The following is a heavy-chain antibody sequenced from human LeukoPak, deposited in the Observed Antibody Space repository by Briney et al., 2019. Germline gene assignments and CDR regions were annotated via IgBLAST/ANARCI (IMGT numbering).Heavy chain of an antibody. Sequence: GGSLRLSCAASGFTFSNAWMSWVRQAPGKGLEWVGRIKSKTDGGTTDYAAPVKGRFTISRDDSKNTLYLQMNSLKTEDTAVYYCTTVYCSGGSCYCDYWGQGTLVTVSS. CDR2: IKSKTDGGTT. CDR3: TTVYCSGGSCYCDY. V-gene: IGHV3-15*01. D-gene: IGHD2-15*01. J-gene: IGHJ4*02. CDR1: GFTFSNAW.